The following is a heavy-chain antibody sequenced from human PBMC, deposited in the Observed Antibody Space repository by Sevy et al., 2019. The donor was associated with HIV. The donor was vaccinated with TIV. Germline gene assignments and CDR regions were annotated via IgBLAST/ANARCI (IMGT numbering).Heavy chain of an antibody. CDR2: IYPGDSDT. CDR1: GYSFTSYW. V-gene: IGHV5-51*01. Sequence: GESLKISCKGSGYSFTSYWIGWVRQMPGKGLEWMAIIYPGDSDTRHSPSFQGQVTISADKSISTAYLQWSSLKASDTAMYYSARAMIVVVPQENDAFDIWGQGTMVTVSS. CDR3: ARAMIVVVPQENDAFDI. D-gene: IGHD3-22*01. J-gene: IGHJ3*02.